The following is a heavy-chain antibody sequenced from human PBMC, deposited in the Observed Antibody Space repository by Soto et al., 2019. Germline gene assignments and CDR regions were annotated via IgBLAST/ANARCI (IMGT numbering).Heavy chain of an antibody. CDR1: GYTFTSYA. CDR2: INAGNGNT. Sequence: QVQLVQSGAVVKKPGASVKVSCKASGYTFTSYAMHWVRQAPGQRLEWMGWINAGNGNTKYSQKFQGRVTITRDTSASTAYMELSSLRSEDTAVYYCARSSIAAIDYWGQGTLVTVSS. D-gene: IGHD6-25*01. CDR3: ARSSIAAIDY. J-gene: IGHJ4*02. V-gene: IGHV1-3*01.